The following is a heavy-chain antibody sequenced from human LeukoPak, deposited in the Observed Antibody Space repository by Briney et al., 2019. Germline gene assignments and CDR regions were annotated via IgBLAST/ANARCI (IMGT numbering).Heavy chain of an antibody. Sequence: SETLSLTCTVSGGSISSSSYYWGWIRQPPGKGLEWIGSIYYSGSTYYNPSLKSRVTISVDTSKNQFSLKLSSVTAADTAVYYCARPGYGYWFDTWGQGTLVTVSS. J-gene: IGHJ5*02. V-gene: IGHV4-39*01. D-gene: IGHD5-18*01. CDR1: GGSISSSSYY. CDR3: ARPGYGYWFDT. CDR2: IYYSGST.